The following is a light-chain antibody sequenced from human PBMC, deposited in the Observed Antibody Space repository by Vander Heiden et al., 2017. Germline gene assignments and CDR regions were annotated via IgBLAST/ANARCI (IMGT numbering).Light chain of an antibody. CDR1: QSVSRY. CDR3: QQRSNWPYT. Sequence: EIVLTQSPATLSLSPGERAALPCRASQSVSRYLAWFQQKPGQAPRLLIYDASNRATGIPARFSGSGSGTDFALTISSLEPEDFAVYYCQQRSNWPYTFGQGTKVEIK. CDR2: DAS. J-gene: IGKJ2*01. V-gene: IGKV3-11*01.